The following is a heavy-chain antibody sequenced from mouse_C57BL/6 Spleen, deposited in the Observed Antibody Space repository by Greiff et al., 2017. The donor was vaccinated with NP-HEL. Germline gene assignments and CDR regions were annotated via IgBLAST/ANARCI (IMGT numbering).Heavy chain of an antibody. CDR3: ARSPSDYDRGSFTY. V-gene: IGHV1-55*01. J-gene: IGHJ3*01. CDR2: IYPGSGST. D-gene: IGHD2-4*01. CDR1: GYTFTSYW. Sequence: QGERQKTGEEWGRQGASVKMSCKASGYTFTSYWITWVKQRPGQGLEWIGDIYPGSGSTNYNEKFKSKATLTVDTSSSTAYMQRSSLTSEDSAVYYCARSPSDYDRGSFTYWGQGTLVTVSA.